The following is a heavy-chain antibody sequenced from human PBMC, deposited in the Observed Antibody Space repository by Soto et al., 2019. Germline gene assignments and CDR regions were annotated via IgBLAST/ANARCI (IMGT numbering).Heavy chain of an antibody. CDR1: GDSVSSNSAA. CDR2: TYYRSKWYN. Sequence: SQTRSLTWAISGDSVSSNSAAWNWIRQSPSRGLEWLGRTYYRSKWYNDYAVSVKSRITINPDTSKNQFSLQLNSVTPEDTAVYYCARDPHHCSSTSCYTRYYYGMDVWGQGTTVTVSS. J-gene: IGHJ6*02. V-gene: IGHV6-1*01. D-gene: IGHD2-2*02. CDR3: ARDPHHCSSTSCYTRYYYGMDV.